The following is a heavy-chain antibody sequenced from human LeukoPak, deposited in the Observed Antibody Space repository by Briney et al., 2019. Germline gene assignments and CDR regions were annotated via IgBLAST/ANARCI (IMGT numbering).Heavy chain of an antibody. CDR3: ARDRGGLDAFDI. CDR2: IHHSGNI. J-gene: IGHJ3*02. CDR1: GYSISSGYY. V-gene: IGHV4-38-2*02. D-gene: IGHD3-10*01. Sequence: SETLSLTCTVSGYSISSGYYWGWIRQSPGKGLEWIGNIHHSGNIYYNVSLKSRVTISVHTSNNQVSLNLNSVTAADTAVYYCARDRGGLDAFDIWGQGTMVTVSS.